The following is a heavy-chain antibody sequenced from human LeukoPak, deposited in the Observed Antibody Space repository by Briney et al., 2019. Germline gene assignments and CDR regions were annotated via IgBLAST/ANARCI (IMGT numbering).Heavy chain of an antibody. CDR2: IFPHDSDT. Sequence: PGESLKISCQGSGYGFSSYWIGWVRPMPGKGLEWMGVIFPHDSDTTYSPSFQGQISFSADRSINTAYLQWHSLKASDTAIYYCARRPAGRAGFDLWGQGTLVIVSA. D-gene: IGHD6-13*01. CDR3: ARRPAGRAGFDL. CDR1: GYGFSSYW. J-gene: IGHJ3*01. V-gene: IGHV5-51*01.